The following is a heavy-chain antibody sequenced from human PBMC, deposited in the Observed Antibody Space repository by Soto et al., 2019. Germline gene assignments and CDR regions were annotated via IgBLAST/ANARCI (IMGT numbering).Heavy chain of an antibody. J-gene: IGHJ3*02. CDR3: ARYCRSPNCSPRDAFDI. CDR1: GGSISSGDSY. D-gene: IGHD2-2*01. V-gene: IGHV4-30-4*01. Sequence: SETLSLTCSVSGGSISSGDSYCSCIRQPPGKGLEWIGYIYYRGSTSYNPSLKSRVTISVDTSKNQFSRKLSSVTAADTAVYYCARYCRSPNCSPRDAFDIWGQGTTVTVSS. CDR2: IYYRGST.